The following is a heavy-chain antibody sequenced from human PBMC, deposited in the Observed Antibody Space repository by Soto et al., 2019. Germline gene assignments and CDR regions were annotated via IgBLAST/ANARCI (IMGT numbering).Heavy chain of an antibody. CDR1: GFTFSSYG. V-gene: IGHV3-30*18. J-gene: IGHJ6*01. CDR3: AKEPIPVYYYYGMDV. Sequence: QVQLVESGGGVVQPGRSLRLSCAASGFTFSSYGMHWVRQAPGKGLEWVAVISYDGSNKYYADSVKGRFTISRDNSKNTLYLQMNSLRAEDTAVYYCAKEPIPVYYYYGMDVW. CDR2: ISYDGSNK.